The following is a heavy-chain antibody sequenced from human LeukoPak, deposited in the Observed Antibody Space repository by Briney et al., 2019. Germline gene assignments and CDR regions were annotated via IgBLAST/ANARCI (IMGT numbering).Heavy chain of an antibody. V-gene: IGHV4-61*10. CDR3: ARGHRGLGY. CDR1: GGSISSGSYY. CDR2: IYYTGTT. J-gene: IGHJ4*02. Sequence: SETLSLTCTVSGGSISSGSYYWSWIRQPAGKGLEWIGYIYYTGTTNYSPSLRSRVTISVDTSKNQFSLKLTSVTAADTAVYYCARGHRGLGYWGQGTLVSASS. D-gene: IGHD3-16*01.